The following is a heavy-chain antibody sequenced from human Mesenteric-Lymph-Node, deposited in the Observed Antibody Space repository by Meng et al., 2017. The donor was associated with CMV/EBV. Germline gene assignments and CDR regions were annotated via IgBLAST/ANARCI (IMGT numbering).Heavy chain of an antibody. Sequence: GSLRLSCAASGFTFSSYAMHWVRQAPGKGLEWVAVISYDGSNKYYADSVKGRFTISRDNSKNTLYLQMNSLRAEDTAVYYCAGRVTTIFGDEVFDIWGQGTMVTVSS. J-gene: IGHJ3*02. CDR1: GFTFSSYA. D-gene: IGHD3-3*01. CDR3: AGRVTTIFGDEVFDI. V-gene: IGHV3-30*04. CDR2: ISYDGSNK.